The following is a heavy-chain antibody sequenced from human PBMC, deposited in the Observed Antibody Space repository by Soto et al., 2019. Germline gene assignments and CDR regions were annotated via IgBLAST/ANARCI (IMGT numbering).Heavy chain of an antibody. V-gene: IGHV3-53*01. CDR3: TRAGFDLLYFDP. J-gene: IGHJ4*02. Sequence: PWGSLRLSCAASGFTVTNSYIALVRHSPFQWRGWVSVVYTSGRTCHADSVKRRFTVSRDISTNMFVLQMNKLIAEDMATYYCTRAGFDLLYFDPWGRGTLVTVSS. D-gene: IGHD3-3*01. CDR2: VYTSGRT. CDR1: GFTVTNSY.